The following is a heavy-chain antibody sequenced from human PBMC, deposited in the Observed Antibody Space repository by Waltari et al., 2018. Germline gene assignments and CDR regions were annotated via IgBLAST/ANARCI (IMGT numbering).Heavy chain of an antibody. D-gene: IGHD5-18*01. CDR1: GFTFSSYA. J-gene: IGHJ4*02. Sequence: QVQLVESGGGVVQPGRSLRLSCAASGFTFSSYAMHWVSQAPGKGLEWVAVISYDGSNKYYADSVKGRFTISRDNSKNTLYLQMNSLRAEDTAVYYCASAVDTAMAMGLDYWGQGTLVTVSS. CDR2: ISYDGSNK. CDR3: ASAVDTAMAMGLDY. V-gene: IGHV3-30*01.